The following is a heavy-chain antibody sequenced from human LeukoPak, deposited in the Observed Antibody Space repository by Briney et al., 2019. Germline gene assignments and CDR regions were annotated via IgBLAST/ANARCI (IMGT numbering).Heavy chain of an antibody. D-gene: IGHD1-1*01. CDR1: GFTFSSYA. Sequence: QPGGSLRLSCAASGFTFSSYAMSWVRQAPGKGLEWVSTISNSDGNTYYADSVKGRFTISRDNSKNTLYLQIYSLTAEDTAIYYCAKATGTLGNWGQGTLVTVSS. CDR2: ISNSDGNT. V-gene: IGHV3-23*01. J-gene: IGHJ4*02. CDR3: AKATGTLGN.